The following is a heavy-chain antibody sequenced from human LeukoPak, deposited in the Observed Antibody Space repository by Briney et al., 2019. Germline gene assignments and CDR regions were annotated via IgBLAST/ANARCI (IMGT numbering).Heavy chain of an antibody. Sequence: GGSLRLSCAASGFTFSTYAMSWVRQAPGKGLEWVSYISSSSSTIYYADSVKGRFTISRDNAKNSLYLQMNSLRAEDTAVYYCARDMTTVTTLPDRMDVWGQGTTVTVSS. CDR3: ARDMTTVTTLPDRMDV. CDR1: GFTFSTYA. V-gene: IGHV3-48*01. CDR2: ISSSSSTI. J-gene: IGHJ6*02. D-gene: IGHD4-17*01.